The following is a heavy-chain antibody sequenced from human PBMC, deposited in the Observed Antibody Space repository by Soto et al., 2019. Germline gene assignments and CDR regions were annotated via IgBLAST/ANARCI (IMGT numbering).Heavy chain of an antibody. CDR3: AKVGGWLQTYYYYGMDV. CDR2: ISGSGGST. V-gene: IGHV3-23*01. CDR1: GFTFSSYA. J-gene: IGHJ6*02. Sequence: EVQLLESGGGLVQPGGSLRLSCAASGFTFSSYAMSWVRQAPGKGLEWVSAISGSGGSTYYADSVKGRFTISRDNSKNTLYLQMNGLRAEDTAVYYCAKVGGWLQTYYYYGMDVWGQGTTVTVSS. D-gene: IGHD5-12*01.